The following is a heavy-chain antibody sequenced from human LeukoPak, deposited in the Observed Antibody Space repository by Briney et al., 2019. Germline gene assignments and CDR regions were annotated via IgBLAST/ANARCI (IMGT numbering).Heavy chain of an antibody. CDR1: GGSISSYY. J-gene: IGHJ6*04. V-gene: IGHV4-59*01. D-gene: IGHD3-22*01. CDR3: ARVPYYYDSSGLLMDV. Sequence: SETLSLTCTVSGGSISSYYWSWIRQPPGKGLEWIGYIYYSGSTNYNPSLKSRVTISVDTSKNQFSLKLSSVTAADTAVYYCARVPYYYDSSGLLMDVWGKGTTVTISS. CDR2: IYYSGST.